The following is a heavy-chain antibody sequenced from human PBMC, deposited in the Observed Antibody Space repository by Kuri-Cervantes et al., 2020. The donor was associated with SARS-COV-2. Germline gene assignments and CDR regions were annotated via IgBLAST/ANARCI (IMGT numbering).Heavy chain of an antibody. J-gene: IGHJ5*02. CDR2: INTNTGNP. CDR1: VYTFTSYA. V-gene: IGHV7-4-1*02. CDR3: ARDGMTVLRLYNWFDP. D-gene: IGHD3-3*01. Sequence: ASVKVSCKASVYTFTSYAMNWVRQAPGQGLEWMGWINTNTGNPTYAQGFTGRFVFSLDTSVSTAYLQISSLKAEDTAVYYCARDGMTVLRLYNWFDPWGQGTRVTVSS.